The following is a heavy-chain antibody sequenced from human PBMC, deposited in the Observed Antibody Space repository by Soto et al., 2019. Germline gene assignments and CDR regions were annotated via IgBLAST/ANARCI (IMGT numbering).Heavy chain of an antibody. D-gene: IGHD6-6*01. Sequence: SETMPLTCSVCGGSITRGCYYWSWIRKHQGKGLEWIGYIYYSGSTYYNPSLKSRVTISVETSKNQFSLKLSSVTAADTAVYYCARAPRIAARPSWFDPWGQGTLVTVYS. CDR1: GGSITRGCYY. CDR2: IYYSGST. CDR3: ARAPRIAARPSWFDP. V-gene: IGHV4-31*03. J-gene: IGHJ5*02.